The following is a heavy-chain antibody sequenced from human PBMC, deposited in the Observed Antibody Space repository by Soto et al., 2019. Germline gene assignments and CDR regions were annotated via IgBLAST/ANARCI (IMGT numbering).Heavy chain of an antibody. V-gene: IGHV1-18*01. J-gene: IGHJ4*02. CDR2: ISAYNGNT. D-gene: IGHD3-22*01. CDR3: AGQRSGYYYYPFDY. Sequence: ASVKVSCKASGYTFTSYGISWVRQAPGQGLEWMGWISAYNGNTNYAQKLQGRVTMTTDTSTSTAYMELRSLSSDDTAVYYCAGQRSGYYYYPFDYWGQGTLVTVSS. CDR1: GYTFTSYG.